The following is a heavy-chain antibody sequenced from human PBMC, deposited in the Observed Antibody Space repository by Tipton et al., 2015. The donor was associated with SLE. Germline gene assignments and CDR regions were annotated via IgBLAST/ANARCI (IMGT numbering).Heavy chain of an antibody. Sequence: LRLSCAVYGGSFSGYYWSWIRQPPGKGLEWIGYIYYSGSTNYNPSLKSRVTISVDTSKNQFSLKLSSVTAADTAVYYCARDGTGLLGSYWYFDLWGRGTLVTVSS. V-gene: IGHV4-59*01. CDR3: ARDGTGLLGSYWYFDL. J-gene: IGHJ2*01. CDR1: GGSFSGYY. CDR2: IYYSGST. D-gene: IGHD2-8*02.